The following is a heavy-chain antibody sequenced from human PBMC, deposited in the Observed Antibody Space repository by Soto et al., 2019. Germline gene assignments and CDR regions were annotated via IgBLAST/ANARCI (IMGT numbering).Heavy chain of an antibody. CDR2: VYYSGST. J-gene: IGHJ5*02. Sequence: QLQLQESGPGLVKPSETLSLTCTVSGGSISSSNYYWGWIRQPPGKGLEWIGSVYYSGSTYYNPSLNSRVTLSGDTSKTQFSLKLSSVTAADTAVYYCAAQEVGGSYVYTFDPWGQGTLVTVSS. CDR3: AAQEVGGSYVYTFDP. V-gene: IGHV4-39*01. D-gene: IGHD1-26*01. CDR1: GGSISSSNYY.